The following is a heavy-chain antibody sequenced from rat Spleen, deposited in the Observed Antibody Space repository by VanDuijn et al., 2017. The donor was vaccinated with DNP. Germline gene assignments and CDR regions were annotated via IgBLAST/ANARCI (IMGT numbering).Heavy chain of an antibody. Sequence: EVQLVESGGGLVQPGRSLTLSCAASGFTVSDYYMAWVRQAPTKGLEWVAYISYDGGRTYNGDSVKGRFTISRDNAKNTLYLQMNSLRSEDTATYYCARHVLPLRVWDYWGQGVMVTVSS. CDR2: ISYDGGRT. J-gene: IGHJ2*01. D-gene: IGHD1-4*01. V-gene: IGHV5-22*01. CDR1: GFTVSDYY. CDR3: ARHVLPLRVWDY.